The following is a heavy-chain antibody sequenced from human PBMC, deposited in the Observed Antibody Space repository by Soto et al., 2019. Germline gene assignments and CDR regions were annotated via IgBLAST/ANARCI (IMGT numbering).Heavy chain of an antibody. J-gene: IGHJ3*02. D-gene: IGHD6-19*01. V-gene: IGHV3-23*01. CDR2: ISGSGGST. CDR1: GFTFSSYA. Sequence: GSLRLSCAASGFTFSSYAMSWVRQAPGKGLEWVSAISGSGGSTYYADSVKGRFTISRDNSKNTLYLQMNSLRAEDTAVYYCAKEEDSSGWYLVVNAFDIWGQGTMVTVSS. CDR3: AKEEDSSGWYLVVNAFDI.